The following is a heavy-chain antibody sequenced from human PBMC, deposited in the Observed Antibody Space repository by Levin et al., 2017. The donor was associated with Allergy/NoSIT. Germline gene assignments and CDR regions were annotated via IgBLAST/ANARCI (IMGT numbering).Heavy chain of an antibody. CDR1: GFTFSSYG. CDR2: IWYDGSNK. V-gene: IGHV3-33*01. Sequence: GGSLRLSCAASGFTFSSYGMHWVRQAPGKGLEWVAVIWYDGSNKYYADSVKGRFTISRDNSKNTLYLQMNSLRAEDTAVYYCAREQLWPFDAFDIWGQGTMVTVSS. CDR3: AREQLWPFDAFDI. J-gene: IGHJ3*02. D-gene: IGHD5-18*01.